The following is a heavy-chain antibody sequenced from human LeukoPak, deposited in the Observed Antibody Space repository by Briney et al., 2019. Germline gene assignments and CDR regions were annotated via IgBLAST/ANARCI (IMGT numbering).Heavy chain of an antibody. CDR2: TYTSGDNT. V-gene: IGHV3-48*02. J-gene: IGHJ2*01. Sequence: GGSLRLSCAASGFTFSTYGMSWVRQAPGKGLEWVSATYTSGDNTYYADSVKGRFTTSRDNAKNSLYLQMNSLRDEDTAVYYCARAWDHWYSDLWGRGTLVTVSS. CDR3: ARAWDHWYSDL. D-gene: IGHD1-26*01. CDR1: GFTFSTYG.